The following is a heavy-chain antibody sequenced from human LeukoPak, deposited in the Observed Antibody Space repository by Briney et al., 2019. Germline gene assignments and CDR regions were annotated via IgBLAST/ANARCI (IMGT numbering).Heavy chain of an antibody. V-gene: IGHV1-8*01. D-gene: IGHD6-13*01. Sequence: ASVKVSCKASGYTFTNYDINWVGQATGQGVEWMGWRNPNRGRTGFAQKFQGRLTMTADTSISTAYMELSSLTSDATAVYYCARGPVSTHGMDVWGQGTTVTVSS. CDR3: ARGPVSTHGMDV. CDR2: RNPNRGRT. CDR1: GYTFTNYD. J-gene: IGHJ6*02.